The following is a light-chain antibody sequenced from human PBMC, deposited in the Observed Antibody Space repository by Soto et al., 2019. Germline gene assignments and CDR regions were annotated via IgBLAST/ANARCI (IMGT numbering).Light chain of an antibody. CDR2: KAS. V-gene: IGKV1-5*03. CDR1: QSMGSW. J-gene: IGKJ2*01. Sequence: DIPMTQSPSTLSASIGDRVTITCRASQSMGSWLAWYQQKPGKAPKLLIYKASSLESGVPSRFSGSGSGTEFTLTISSLQPDDTATYFCQQYRTYSTFGQGTKLEIK. CDR3: QQYRTYST.